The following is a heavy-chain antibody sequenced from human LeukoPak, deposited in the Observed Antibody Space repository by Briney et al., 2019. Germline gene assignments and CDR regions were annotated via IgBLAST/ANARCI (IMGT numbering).Heavy chain of an antibody. CDR1: GGSISSGDYY. Sequence: SQTLSLTCTVSGGSISSGDYYWNWIRQPPGKGLEWIRYIYYSGSTYYNPSLKSRVTISVDTSKNQFSLKLSSVTAADTAVYYCARAFGLRGWFDPWGQGTLVTVSS. CDR2: IYYSGST. CDR3: ARAFGLRGWFDP. D-gene: IGHD5/OR15-5a*01. V-gene: IGHV4-30-4*01. J-gene: IGHJ5*02.